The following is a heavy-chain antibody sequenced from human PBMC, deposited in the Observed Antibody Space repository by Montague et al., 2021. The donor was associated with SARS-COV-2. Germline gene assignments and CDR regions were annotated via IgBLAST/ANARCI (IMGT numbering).Heavy chain of an antibody. CDR3: ARGLGTPYCGSGGSCDSSDGFDP. CDR2: IYHSGST. D-gene: IGHD2-15*01. V-gene: IGHV4-30-2*01. Sequence: TLSLTRAVSGGSISSGGYFWSWIRQPPGKGLEWIGYIYHSGSTYYXPSLKSRVTISVDSSKNQFSLKLSSVTAADTAVYYCARGLGTPYCGSGGSCDSSDGFDPWGQGTLVTVSS. CDR1: GGSISSGGYF. J-gene: IGHJ5*02.